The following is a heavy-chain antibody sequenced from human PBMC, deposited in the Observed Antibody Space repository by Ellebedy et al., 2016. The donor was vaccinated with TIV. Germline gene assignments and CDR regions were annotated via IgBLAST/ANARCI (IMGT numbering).Heavy chain of an antibody. CDR1: GGSFSDYY. Sequence: GSLRLXCAVYGGSFSDYYCTWIRQPPGKGLEWIGEINHSGSTNYNPSLKSRVSISVATSRNQFSLKLTSVTAADTAVYYCARARGTEAWHYYYMDVWGKGTTVTVAS. CDR3: ARARGTEAWHYYYMDV. J-gene: IGHJ6*03. CDR2: INHSGST. V-gene: IGHV4-34*01.